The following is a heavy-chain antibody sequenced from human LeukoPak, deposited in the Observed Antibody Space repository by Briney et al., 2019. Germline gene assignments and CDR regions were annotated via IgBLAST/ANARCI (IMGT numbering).Heavy chain of an antibody. D-gene: IGHD3-10*01. CDR3: ARGGFPTDPFDY. Sequence: SETLSLTCGVYGGSFSGYYWNWIRQPPGMGLEWIGEINHRGGTGYNPSLKSRVTMSVDRSKNQFSLKLSSVTAADTAVYYCARGGFPTDPFDYWGQGTLVTVSS. CDR2: INHRGGT. J-gene: IGHJ4*02. CDR1: GGSFSGYY. V-gene: IGHV4-34*01.